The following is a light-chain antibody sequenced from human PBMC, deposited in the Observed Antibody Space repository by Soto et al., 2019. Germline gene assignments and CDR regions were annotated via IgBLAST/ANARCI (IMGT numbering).Light chain of an antibody. Sequence: DIVMTQSPDSLAVSLGDRATIACKSSQSVLYSSNNKNYLAWYQQRPGQPPKLLMLWASTRESGVPDRFSGSGSGTDFTLTISSLQAEDVAVYYCQQHYSTPYTFGQGTKLEIK. CDR2: WAS. V-gene: IGKV4-1*01. CDR3: QQHYSTPYT. CDR1: QSVLYSSNNKNY. J-gene: IGKJ2*01.